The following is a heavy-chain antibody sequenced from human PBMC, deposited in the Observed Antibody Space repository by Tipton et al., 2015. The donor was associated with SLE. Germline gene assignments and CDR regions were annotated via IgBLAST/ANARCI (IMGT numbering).Heavy chain of an antibody. V-gene: IGHV4-34*01. J-gene: IGHJ4*02. D-gene: IGHD5-12*01. CDR2: INHSGGT. CDR1: GGSFSGYY. Sequence: TLSLTCAVYGGSFSGYYWSWIRQPPGKGLEWIGEINHSGGTTYNASLKSRVTMSVDTSKNQFSLKLSSVTAADTAVYYCARRHYSGPFDSWGQGTLVTVSS. CDR3: ARRHYSGPFDS.